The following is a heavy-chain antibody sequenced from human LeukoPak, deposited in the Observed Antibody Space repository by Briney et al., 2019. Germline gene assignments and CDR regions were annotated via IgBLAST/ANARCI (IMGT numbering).Heavy chain of an antibody. J-gene: IGHJ3*02. Sequence: RSETLSLTCTVSGGSISSYYWSWIRQPPGNGLEWIGYIYYSGSTNYDPSLKSRVTISVDTSKNQFSLKLSSVTAADTAVYYCARGDDTDAFDIWGQGTMVTVSS. V-gene: IGHV4-59*01. CDR1: GGSISSYY. D-gene: IGHD3-22*01. CDR2: IYYSGST. CDR3: ARGDDTDAFDI.